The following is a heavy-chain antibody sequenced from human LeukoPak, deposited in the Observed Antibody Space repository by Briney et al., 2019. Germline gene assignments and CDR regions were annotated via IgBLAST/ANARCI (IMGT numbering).Heavy chain of an antibody. V-gene: IGHV4-59*01. CDR1: GGSISSYY. Sequence: SETLSLTCTVSGGSISSYYWSWIRQPPGKGLEWIGYIYYTGSTNYNPSLKSRVTISVDTSKNQFSLKLRSVTAADTAVYYCARAYDILTGGLDYWGQGTLVTVSS. D-gene: IGHD3-9*01. J-gene: IGHJ4*02. CDR3: ARAYDILTGGLDY. CDR2: IYYTGST.